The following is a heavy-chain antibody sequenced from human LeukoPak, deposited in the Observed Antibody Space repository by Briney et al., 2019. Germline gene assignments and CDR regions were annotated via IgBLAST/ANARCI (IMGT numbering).Heavy chain of an antibody. J-gene: IGHJ4*02. Sequence: GGSLRLSCAASGFTLSSYWMHWVRQAPGKGLVWVSRINSDGSSTSYADSVKGRFTISRDNAKNTLYLQMNSLRAEDTAVYYCARVGAVAGFDYWGQGTLVTVSS. CDR1: GFTLSSYW. CDR2: INSDGSST. CDR3: ARVGAVAGFDY. D-gene: IGHD6-19*01. V-gene: IGHV3-74*01.